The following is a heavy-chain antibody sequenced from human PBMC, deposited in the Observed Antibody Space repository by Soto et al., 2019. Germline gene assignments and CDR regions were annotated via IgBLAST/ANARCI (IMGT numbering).Heavy chain of an antibody. V-gene: IGHV3-30-3*01. CDR2: ISYDGSNK. D-gene: IGHD1-7*01. Sequence: QVQLVESGGGVVQPGRSLRLSCAASGFTFSSYAMHWVRQAPGKGLEWVALISYDGSNKYYADSVKGRFTISRDNSKNKLYLQMNSLRPEDTAVYHCARDQGGTTLYYHGMDVWGQGTTVTVSS. J-gene: IGHJ6*02. CDR3: ARDQGGTTLYYHGMDV. CDR1: GFTFSSYA.